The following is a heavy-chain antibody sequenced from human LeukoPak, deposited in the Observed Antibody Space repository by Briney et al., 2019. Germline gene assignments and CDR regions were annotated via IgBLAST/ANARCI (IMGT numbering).Heavy chain of an antibody. CDR2: IIPSFGTA. D-gene: IGHD3-9*01. V-gene: IGHV1-69*01. CDR3: ATSRDDILTGYIYYYYMDV. J-gene: IGHJ6*03. Sequence: GSSVKVSCKTSGGTFSSYAINWVRQAPGQGLEWMGGIIPSFGTANYAQKFQGRVTITADESTSTAYMDLSSLRSEDTAVYYCATSRDDILTGYIYYYYMDVWGKGTTVTVSS. CDR1: GGTFSSYA.